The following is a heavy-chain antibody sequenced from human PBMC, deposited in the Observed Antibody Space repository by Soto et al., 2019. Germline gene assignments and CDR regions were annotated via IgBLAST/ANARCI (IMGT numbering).Heavy chain of an antibody. J-gene: IGHJ6*02. V-gene: IGHV3-30*18. D-gene: IGHD1-26*01. Sequence: PGGSLRLSCAASGFTFSSDGMHWVRQAPGKGLEWVAVISYDGSNKYYADSVKGRFTISRDNSKNTLYLQMNSLRAEDTAVYYCAKDLGITWELPGFGYGMDVWGQGTTVTVS. CDR2: ISYDGSNK. CDR1: GFTFSSDG. CDR3: AKDLGITWELPGFGYGMDV.